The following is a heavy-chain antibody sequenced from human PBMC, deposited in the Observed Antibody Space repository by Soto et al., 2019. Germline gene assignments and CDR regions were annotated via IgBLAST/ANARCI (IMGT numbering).Heavy chain of an antibody. V-gene: IGHV3-66*01. J-gene: IGHJ4*02. D-gene: IGHD2-15*01. CDR3: ARGYCSGASCSYFDY. Sequence: EVQLVESGGGLVQPGGSLRLSCAASGFTVSSNYMSWVRQAPGKGLEWVSVIQSGGSTYYADSVKGRFTISRDNSKNTLYLQMNGLRAEDTAVFYCARGYCSGASCSYFDYLGQGTLVTVSS. CDR1: GFTVSSNY. CDR2: IQSGGST.